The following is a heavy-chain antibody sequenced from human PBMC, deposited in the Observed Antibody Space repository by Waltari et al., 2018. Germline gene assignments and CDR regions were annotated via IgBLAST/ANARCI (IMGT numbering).Heavy chain of an antibody. V-gene: IGHV3-7*01. CDR2: IGPDGSDK. J-gene: IGHJ4*02. D-gene: IGHD1-1*01. Sequence: EAQLVPSGGGLVQPGGSLTLSCAASGFTISRFGLTWIRQAPGQGLQWVAHIGPDGSDKYYVDSVKGRFTISRDNAENSLLLQMSSLRVEDTALYYCVGWNDPINSWGQGTLVAVSS. CDR3: VGWNDPINS. CDR1: GFTISRFG.